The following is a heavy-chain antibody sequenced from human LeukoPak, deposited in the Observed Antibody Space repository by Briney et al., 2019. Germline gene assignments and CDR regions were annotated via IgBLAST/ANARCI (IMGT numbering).Heavy chain of an antibody. V-gene: IGHV6-1*01. D-gene: IGHD5-24*01. CDR2: TYYMSKWYN. CDR3: ARELDGYNSKPLDY. J-gene: IGHJ4*02. Sequence: SQTLSLTCAISGDSVSTNSVAWNWIRQSPSRGLEWLGRTYYMSKWYNDYAGSVKSRITINPDTSKNQFSLQLKSVTPEDTAVYYCARELDGYNSKPLDYWGQGTLVTVSS. CDR1: GDSVSTNSVA.